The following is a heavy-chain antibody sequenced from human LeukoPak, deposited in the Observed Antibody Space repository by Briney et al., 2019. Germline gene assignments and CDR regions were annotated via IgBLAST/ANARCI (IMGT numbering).Heavy chain of an antibody. CDR3: AKSLRGRETSSFDY. D-gene: IGHD3-10*01. V-gene: IGHV3-23*01. Sequence: PGGSLRLSCAVSGFTFSRYAMSWVRQAPGKGLEWVSVISGSSGSTYHADSVKGRFTISRDNSKNTLYLQMNSLRAEDTAVYYCAKSLRGRETSSFDYWGQGTLVTVSS. CDR1: GFTFSRYA. CDR2: ISGSSGST. J-gene: IGHJ4*02.